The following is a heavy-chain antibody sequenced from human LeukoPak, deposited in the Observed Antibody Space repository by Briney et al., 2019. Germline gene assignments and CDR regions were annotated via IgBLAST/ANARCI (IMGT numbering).Heavy chain of an antibody. CDR2: LTGGGGST. J-gene: IGHJ5*02. CDR1: GFTFSTFA. CDR3: AKANLGWFDP. Sequence: GGSLRLSCAASGFTFSTFAMSWVRQAPGKGLEWVSTLTGGGGSTYYADSVKGRFSISRDNSKNTVFLQMNSLRAEDTAVYYCAKANLGWFDPWGQGTLVTVSS. V-gene: IGHV3-23*01.